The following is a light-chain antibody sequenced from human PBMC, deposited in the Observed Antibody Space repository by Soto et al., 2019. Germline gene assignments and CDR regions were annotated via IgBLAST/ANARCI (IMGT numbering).Light chain of an antibody. CDR2: DAS. Sequence: EIVMTQSPATLSVSPGERATLSCRASQSIGSTLAWYQQEPGQAPRLLIYDASTRATGIPVRFSGSGSGTEFTLTINSLQSEDFTVYYCQQYNNWPFAFGPGTKVDIK. CDR1: QSIGST. V-gene: IGKV3-15*01. J-gene: IGKJ3*01. CDR3: QQYNNWPFA.